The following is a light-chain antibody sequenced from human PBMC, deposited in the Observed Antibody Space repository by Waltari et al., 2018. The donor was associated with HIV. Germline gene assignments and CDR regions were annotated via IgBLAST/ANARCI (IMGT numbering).Light chain of an antibody. Sequence: QSALTQPPSASGSPGQSVTLSCTGTSSDVGGYNFVSWYQQHPGKAPKLMIFEVTKRPSGVPARFSGSKTGNTASLTVSGLQADDEGDYYCSSYAGGNNLVFGGGTKLTVL. CDR1: SSDVGGYNF. CDR3: SSYAGGNNLV. V-gene: IGLV2-8*01. CDR2: EVT. J-gene: IGLJ2*01.